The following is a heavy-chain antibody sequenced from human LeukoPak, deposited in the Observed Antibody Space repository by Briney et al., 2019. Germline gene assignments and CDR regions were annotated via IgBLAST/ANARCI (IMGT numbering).Heavy chain of an antibody. V-gene: IGHV5-51*01. J-gene: IGHJ4*02. CDR2: IYPGDSDI. CDR1: GYNFDKYW. D-gene: IGHD5-12*01. CDR3: ARHFGCSAYDGDY. Sequence: GESLKISCKASGYNFDKYWIAWVRQLPGKGLEWMGIIYPGDSDIRYSPSFRGQVTISADKSTTTAYLHWSSLQASDTAMYYCARHFGCSAYDGDYWGQGTLVTVSS.